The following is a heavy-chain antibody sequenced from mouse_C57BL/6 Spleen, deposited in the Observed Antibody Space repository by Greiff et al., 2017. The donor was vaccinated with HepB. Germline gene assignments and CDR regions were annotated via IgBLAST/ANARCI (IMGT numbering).Heavy chain of an antibody. D-gene: IGHD1-1*01. V-gene: IGHV1-69*01. CDR2: IDPSDSYT. CDR1: GYTFTSYW. J-gene: IGHJ3*01. CDR3: ARRDYYGSSYPAWFAY. Sequence: QVQLQQPGAELVMPGASVKLSCKASGYTFTSYWMHWVKQRPGQGLEWIGEIDPSDSYTKYNQKFKGKSTLTVDKSSRTAYMQISSLTSEDSAVYYCARRDYYGSSYPAWFAYWGQGTLVTVSA.